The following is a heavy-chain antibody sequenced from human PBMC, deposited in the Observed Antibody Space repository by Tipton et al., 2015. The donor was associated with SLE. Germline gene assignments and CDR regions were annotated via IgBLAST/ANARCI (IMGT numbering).Heavy chain of an antibody. V-gene: IGHV3-30*02. D-gene: IGHD3-16*01. CDR3: AGGTGAYFDH. Sequence: SLRLSCAASGFTYSGYAMHWVRQAPGKGLEWVAFIRADGSNKDYADSVKGRFTISRDYSKNTLYLQMNRLRVEDTAVYYCAGGTGAYFDHWGQGTLVTVSS. CDR1: GFTYSGYA. CDR2: IRADGSNK. J-gene: IGHJ4*02.